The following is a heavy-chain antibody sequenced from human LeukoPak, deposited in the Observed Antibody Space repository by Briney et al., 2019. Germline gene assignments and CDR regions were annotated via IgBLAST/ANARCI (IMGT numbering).Heavy chain of an antibody. CDR1: GYSISSGSY. CDR2: THHSGTT. Sequence: SETLSLTCTVSGYSISSGSYWGWIRQPPGKGLEWIGSTHHSGTTYYNPSLKSRVTISIDTSKNQFSLMLSSVTAADTAVYYCARGRSKKLRTGYYYYYMDVWGKGTTVTVSS. J-gene: IGHJ6*03. CDR3: ARGRSKKLRTGYYYYYMDV. D-gene: IGHD4-17*01. V-gene: IGHV4-38-2*02.